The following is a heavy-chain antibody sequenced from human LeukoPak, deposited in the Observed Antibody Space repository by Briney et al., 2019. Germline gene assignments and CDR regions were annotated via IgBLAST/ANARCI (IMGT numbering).Heavy chain of an antibody. CDR2: ISWNSGSI. CDR3: AKDQEVAGTVVVPDAFDI. V-gene: IGHV3-9*03. D-gene: IGHD6-19*01. CDR1: GFNFSTYS. Sequence: GGSLRLSCAASGFNFSTYSMSWVRQAPGKGLEWVSGISWNSGSIGYADSVKGRFTISRDNAKNSLYLQMNSLRAEDMALYYCAKDQEVAGTVVVPDAFDIWGQGTMVTVSS. J-gene: IGHJ3*02.